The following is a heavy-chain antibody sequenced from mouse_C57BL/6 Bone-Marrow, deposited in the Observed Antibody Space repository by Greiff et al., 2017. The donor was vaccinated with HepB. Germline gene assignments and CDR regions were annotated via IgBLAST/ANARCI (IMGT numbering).Heavy chain of an antibody. D-gene: IGHD1-1*01. V-gene: IGHV7-3*01. CDR2: IRNKANGYTT. CDR3: ARDYGSSYGYFDV. J-gene: IGHJ1*03. CDR1: GFTFTDYY. Sequence: EVHLVESGGGLVQPGGSLSLSCAASGFTFTDYYMSWVRQPPGKALEWLGFIRNKANGYTTEYSASVKGRFTISRDNSQSILYLQMNALRAEDSANYYCARDYGSSYGYFDVWGTGTTVTVSS.